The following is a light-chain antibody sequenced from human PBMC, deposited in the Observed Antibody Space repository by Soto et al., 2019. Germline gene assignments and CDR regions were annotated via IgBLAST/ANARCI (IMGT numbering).Light chain of an antibody. CDR1: QSVTGTN. J-gene: IGKJ2*01. V-gene: IGKV3-20*01. CDR3: HQYGSSVGT. CDR2: DAV. Sequence: EIVLTQSPGTLSLSPGEGATLSCRASQSVTGTNLAWYQQRAGQAPRLLIYDAVRRATGIPDRFSGSGSGTDFTLTISRLEPEDFAVYYCHQYGSSVGTFGQGTKVEI.